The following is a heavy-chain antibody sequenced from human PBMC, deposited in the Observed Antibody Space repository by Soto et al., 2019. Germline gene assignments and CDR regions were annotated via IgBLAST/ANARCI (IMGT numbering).Heavy chain of an antibody. CDR1: GYSFTSYW. D-gene: IGHD2-15*01. J-gene: IGHJ6*03. CDR2: IYPGDSDT. Sequence: GESLKISCKVSGYSFTSYWIGWVRQMPGKGLEWMGIIYPGDSDTRYSPSFQGQVTISADKSISTAYLQWSSLKASDTAMYYCARGYCSGGSCYSYYYYYYMDVWGKGTTVTVSS. CDR3: ARGYCSGGSCYSYYYYYYMDV. V-gene: IGHV5-51*01.